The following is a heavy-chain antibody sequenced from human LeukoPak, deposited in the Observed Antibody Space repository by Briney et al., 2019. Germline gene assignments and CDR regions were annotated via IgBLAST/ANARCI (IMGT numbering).Heavy chain of an antibody. V-gene: IGHV1-2*02. CDR3: ARGEANWGSPDEGY. D-gene: IGHD7-27*01. CDR1: GYTFTDYY. J-gene: IGHJ4*02. CDR2: INPNNGGT. Sequence: ASVKVSCKASGYTFTDYYMHWVRQAPGQGLEWMGWINPNNGGTNYAQNFQGRVTMTRDTSISTAYMELSRLRSDDTAVYYCARGEANWGSPDEGYWGQGTLVTVSS.